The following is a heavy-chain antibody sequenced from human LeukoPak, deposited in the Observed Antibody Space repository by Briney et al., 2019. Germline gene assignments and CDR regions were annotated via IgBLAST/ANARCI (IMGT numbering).Heavy chain of an antibody. D-gene: IGHD4-23*01. CDR1: GFTVGNNY. Sequence: PGGSLRLSCVASGFTVGNNYISWVSQAPGKGLEWVSVIYSGRSTYYADSVKGRFTISRDNSKNTLYLQMNSLRAEYTAVYCCACTYGGLNYFDFWGQGTLVTVSS. J-gene: IGHJ4*02. V-gene: IGHV3-66*01. CDR3: ACTYGGLNYFDF. CDR2: IYSGRST.